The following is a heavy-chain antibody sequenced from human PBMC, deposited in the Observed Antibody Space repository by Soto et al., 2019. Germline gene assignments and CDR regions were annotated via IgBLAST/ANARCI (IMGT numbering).Heavy chain of an antibody. J-gene: IGHJ4*02. CDR3: ARGGLGNYYNDY. Sequence: EVQLVESGGGLVQPGGSLRLSCAASGFTFSRDWMHWVRQSPGKGLVWVSRIKGDGTITNYADSVKGRFTTSRDNAKNTVCLQLNSLTTEDTAVYYCARGGLGNYYNDYWGQGTLVTVSS. CDR1: GFTFSRDW. CDR2: IKGDGTIT. D-gene: IGHD3-10*01. V-gene: IGHV3-74*01.